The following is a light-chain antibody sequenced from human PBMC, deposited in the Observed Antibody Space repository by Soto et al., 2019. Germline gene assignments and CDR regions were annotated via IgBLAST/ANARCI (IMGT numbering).Light chain of an antibody. V-gene: IGKV3-15*01. CDR2: GAS. CDR1: QSVSSN. Sequence: EIVMTQSPATLSVSPGERATLSCRASQSVSSNLAWYQQKPGQAPRLLIYGASTRATGIPARFSGSGSGTEFTLTISSLQSEDFATYYCQHYKTSDYTFGQGTRLEIK. J-gene: IGKJ2*01. CDR3: QHYKTSDYT.